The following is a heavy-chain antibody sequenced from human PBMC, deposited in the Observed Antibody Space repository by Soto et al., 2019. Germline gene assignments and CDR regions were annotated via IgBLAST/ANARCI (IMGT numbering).Heavy chain of an antibody. CDR3: ARDQETVAGTGFDY. D-gene: IGHD6-19*01. Sequence: GGSLRLSCAASGFTFSGYEMNWVRQAPGKGLEWVSYISSSGSTIYYADSVKGRFTISRDNAKNSLYLQMNSLRAEDTAVYYCARDQETVAGTGFDYWGQGTLVTVSS. CDR1: GFTFSGYE. J-gene: IGHJ4*02. CDR2: ISSSGSTI. V-gene: IGHV3-48*03.